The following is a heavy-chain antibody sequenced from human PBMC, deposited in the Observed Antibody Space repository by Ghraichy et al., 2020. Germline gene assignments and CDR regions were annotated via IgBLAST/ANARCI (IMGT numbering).Heavy chain of an antibody. Sequence: LSLTCAASGFTFSNFGFHWVRQAPGKGPEWVAFIRYHGNDKYYADSVKGRFTISRDNSKDTLYLQMTSLRVEDTAMYYCARNDYHLDSWNQGTLVTVSS. J-gene: IGHJ4*02. CDR1: GFTFSNFG. CDR3: ARNDYHLDS. D-gene: IGHD4-11*01. CDR2: IRYHGNDK. V-gene: IGHV3-30*02.